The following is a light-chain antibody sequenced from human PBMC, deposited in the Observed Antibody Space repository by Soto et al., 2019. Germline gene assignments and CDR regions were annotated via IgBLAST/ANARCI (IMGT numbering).Light chain of an antibody. V-gene: IGKV3-11*01. CDR1: QSVSSY. CDR3: QQRSNWPKT. J-gene: IGKJ1*01. CDR2: DAS. Sequence: EIVLTQSPATLSLSPGERATLSCTARQSVSSYLAWYQQKPGQAPRLLIYDASNRATGIPARFSGSGSGTDFTLTISSLEPEDFAVYYCQQRSNWPKTFGQGTKVDIK.